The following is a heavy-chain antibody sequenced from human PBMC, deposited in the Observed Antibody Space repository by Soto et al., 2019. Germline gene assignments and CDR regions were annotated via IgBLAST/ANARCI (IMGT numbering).Heavy chain of an antibody. V-gene: IGHV1-2*02. CDR1: GYTFTVYY. CDR2: INPKSGGT. CDR3: ARDLAKGGGSAGFDY. D-gene: IGHD1-26*01. J-gene: IGHJ4*02. Sequence: PSVKVSCKASGYTFTVYYMHWVRQAPGQGLEWMGWINPKSGGTMYPQKFQGRVTMTWDTSISTAYMALTRLRSDDTAVYYRARDLAKGGGSAGFDYWGQGTLVTVSS.